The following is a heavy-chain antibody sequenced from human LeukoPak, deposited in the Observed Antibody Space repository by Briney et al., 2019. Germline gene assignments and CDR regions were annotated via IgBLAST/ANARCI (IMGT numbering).Heavy chain of an antibody. CDR3: ARRVGDYGDYYYYYYYMDV. D-gene: IGHD4-17*01. CDR1: GGSINSGGYY. V-gene: IGHV4-31*03. CDR2: IYYSGST. J-gene: IGHJ6*03. Sequence: SETLSLTCTVSGGSINSGGYYWSWIRQHPGKGLEWIGYIYYSGSTYYNPSLKSRVTISVDTSKNQFSLKLSSVTAADTAVYYCARRVGDYGDYYYYYYYMDVWGKGTTVTVSS.